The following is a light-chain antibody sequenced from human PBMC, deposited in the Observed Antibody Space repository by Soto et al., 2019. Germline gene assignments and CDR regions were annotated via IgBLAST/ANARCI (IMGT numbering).Light chain of an antibody. CDR2: GAS. CDR3: QHYSSSPPAFT. V-gene: IGKV3-20*01. CDR1: QSVSSSY. Sequence: EIVLTQSPGTLSLSPGERATLSCRASQSVSSSYLAWYQQSPGQAPRLLIFGASYRATGIPDSFSGSGSGTDFTLTISRLEPEDFAVYYCQHYSSSPPAFTFGPGTKVDSK. J-gene: IGKJ3*01.